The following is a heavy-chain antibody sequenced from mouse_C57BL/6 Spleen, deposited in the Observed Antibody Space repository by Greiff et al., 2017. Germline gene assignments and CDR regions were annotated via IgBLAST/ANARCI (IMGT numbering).Heavy chain of an antibody. CDR2: IDPETGGT. CDR1: GYTFTDYE. J-gene: IGHJ2*01. D-gene: IGHD1-1*01. CDR3: TRRESSSLGFDY. Sequence: VKLLESGAELVRPGASVTLSCKASGYTFTDYEMHWVKQTPVHGLEWIGAIDPETGGTAYNQKFKGKAILTADKSSSTAYMELRSLTSEDSAVYYCTRRESSSLGFDYWGQGTTLTVSS. V-gene: IGHV1-15*01.